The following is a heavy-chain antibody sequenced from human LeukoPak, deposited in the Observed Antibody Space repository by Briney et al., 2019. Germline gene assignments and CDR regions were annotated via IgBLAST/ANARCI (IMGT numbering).Heavy chain of an antibody. V-gene: IGHV3-53*01. J-gene: IGHJ4*02. CDR2: IYSGGST. D-gene: IGHD3-10*01. Sequence: QAGGSLRLSCAASGFTFSNYAMSWVRQAPGKGLEWVSVIYSGGSTYYADSVKGRFTISRDNSKNTLYLQMNSLRAEDTAVYYCARIPPYGSGSDWGQGTLVTVSS. CDR3: ARIPPYGSGSD. CDR1: GFTFSNYA.